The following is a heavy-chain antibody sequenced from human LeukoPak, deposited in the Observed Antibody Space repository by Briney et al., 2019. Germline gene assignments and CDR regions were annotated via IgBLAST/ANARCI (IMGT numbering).Heavy chain of an antibody. Sequence: SETLSLTCTVSGGSISSSSYYWGWIRQPPGKGLEWIGSIYYSGSTYYNPSLKSRVTISVDTSKNQFSLKLSSVTAADTAVYYCARDVDGDSSGYYYDYWGQGTLVTVSS. CDR1: GGSISSSSYY. CDR3: ARDVDGDSSGYYYDY. CDR2: IYYSGST. J-gene: IGHJ4*02. D-gene: IGHD3-22*01. V-gene: IGHV4-39*07.